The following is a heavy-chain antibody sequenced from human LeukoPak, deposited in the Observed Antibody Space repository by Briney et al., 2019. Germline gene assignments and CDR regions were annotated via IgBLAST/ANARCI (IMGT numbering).Heavy chain of an antibody. Sequence: GGSLRLSCAASGFTFSSYEMNWVRQAPGKGLEWVSYISSSGSTIYYADSVKGRFTISRDNAKNSLYLQMNSLRAEDTAVYYCARDLKSAKRRLWRATSQAKDYWGQGTLVTVSS. CDR2: ISSSGSTI. J-gene: IGHJ4*02. D-gene: IGHD1-26*01. CDR1: GFTFSSYE. CDR3: ARDLKSAKRRLWRATSQAKDY. V-gene: IGHV3-48*03.